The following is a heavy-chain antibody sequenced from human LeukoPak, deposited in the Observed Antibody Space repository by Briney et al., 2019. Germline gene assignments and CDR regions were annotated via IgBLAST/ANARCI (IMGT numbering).Heavy chain of an antibody. J-gene: IGHJ5*02. CDR2: ISYDGSNK. CDR1: GFTFSSYG. Sequence: PGGSLRLSCAASGFTFSSYGMHWVRQAPGKGLEWVAVISYDGSNKYYADSVKGRFTISRDNSKNTLYLQMNSLRAEDTAVYYCARLWFGELYTWFDPWGQGTLVTVSS. V-gene: IGHV3-30*03. D-gene: IGHD3-10*01. CDR3: ARLWFGELYTWFDP.